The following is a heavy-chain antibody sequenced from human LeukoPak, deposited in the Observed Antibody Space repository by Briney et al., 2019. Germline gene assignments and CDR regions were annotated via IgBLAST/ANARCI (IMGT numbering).Heavy chain of an antibody. V-gene: IGHV4-39*07. CDR1: GGSISSTSYY. Sequence: PSETLSLTCTVSGGSISSTSYYWGWIRQPPGKGLDWIGTISYSGSTYYNPSLKSRVTISVDTSKNQFSLRLSSVTAADTAVYYCARGPTTVTRAFDYWGQGTLVTVSS. CDR3: ARGPTTVTRAFDY. D-gene: IGHD4-17*01. J-gene: IGHJ4*02. CDR2: ISYSGST.